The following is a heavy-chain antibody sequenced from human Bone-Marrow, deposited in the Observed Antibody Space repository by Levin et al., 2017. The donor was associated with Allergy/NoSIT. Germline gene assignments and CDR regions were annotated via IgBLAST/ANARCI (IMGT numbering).Heavy chain of an antibody. V-gene: IGHV3-9*01. CDR1: GFTFDDYA. Sequence: QPGGSLRLSCAASGFTFDDYAMHWVRQVPGKGLEWVSGISWNSGTRGYADSVKGRFTISRDNAKNSLFLQMNSLRADDTALYFCAKDFGSGLRYSDWSLNQWGQGTLVTVSS. CDR3: AKDFGSGLRYSDWSLNQ. D-gene: IGHD3-9*01. CDR2: ISWNSGTR. J-gene: IGHJ1*01.